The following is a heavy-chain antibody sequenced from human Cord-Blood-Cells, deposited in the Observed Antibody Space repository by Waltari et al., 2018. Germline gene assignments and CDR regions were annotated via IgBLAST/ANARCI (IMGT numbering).Heavy chain of an antibody. V-gene: IGHV3-7*01. Sequence: EVQLVESGGGSVQPGGPLRLSCEASGFAFSSYWMSWARQPAGQGPEWVANLKQDGSEEYYVDSVKGRFTICRDNAKIALYLQIDRLRAEDTAVYYCASDHRYGDYYYYYGMDVWGQGTTVTVSS. CDR2: LKQDGSEE. CDR3: ASDHRYGDYYYYYGMDV. J-gene: IGHJ6*02. D-gene: IGHD4-17*01. CDR1: GFAFSSYW.